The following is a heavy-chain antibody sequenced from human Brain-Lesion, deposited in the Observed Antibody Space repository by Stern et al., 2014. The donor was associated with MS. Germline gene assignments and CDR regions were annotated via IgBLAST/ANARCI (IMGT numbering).Heavy chain of an antibody. D-gene: IGHD3-3*01. J-gene: IGHJ6*02. V-gene: IGHV3-7*01. CDR2: IKEDGTEK. CDR3: ARVNNTIYGIVTQRGSGMDV. CDR1: GFTFGNYW. Sequence: EDQLVESGGGLVQPGGSLTISCTAAGFTFGNYWMTWVRQAPGKGLEWVANIKEDGTEKNYVDSVKGRFTISRDNARNSLYLQMNSLRVEDTALYYCARVNNTIYGIVTQRGSGMDVWGQGTTVIVSS.